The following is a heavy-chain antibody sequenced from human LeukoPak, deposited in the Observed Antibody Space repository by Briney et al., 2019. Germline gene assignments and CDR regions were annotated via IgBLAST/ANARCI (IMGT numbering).Heavy chain of an antibody. J-gene: IGHJ4*02. CDR2: INPNSGGT. V-gene: IGHV1-2*02. CDR3: ARDPNTNYYSNNFDY. CDR1: GYTFTGYY. Sequence: GASVKVSCKASGYTFTGYYIQWLRQAPGQGLEWMGWINPNSGGTKYAQKFQGRVTMTRDTSISTACMEVSRLRSDDTAVYYCARDPNTNYYSNNFDYWGQGTLVTVSS. D-gene: IGHD3-22*01.